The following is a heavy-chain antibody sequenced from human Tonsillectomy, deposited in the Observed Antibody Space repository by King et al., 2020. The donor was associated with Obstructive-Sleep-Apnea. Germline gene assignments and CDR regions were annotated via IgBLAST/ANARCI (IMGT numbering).Heavy chain of an antibody. D-gene: IGHD4-23*01. Sequence: EVQLVESGGGLVQPGGSLRLSCAASGFTVSTNYMTWVRQAPGKGLEWVSVIYTGGSTYYADSVKGRFTISRDNSKNTLYLQMNSLRVEDTAVYYCARDYGGNSGSDYWGQGTLVTVSS. CDR2: IYTGGST. CDR3: ARDYGGNSGSDY. V-gene: IGHV3-66*01. CDR1: GFTVSTNY. J-gene: IGHJ4*02.